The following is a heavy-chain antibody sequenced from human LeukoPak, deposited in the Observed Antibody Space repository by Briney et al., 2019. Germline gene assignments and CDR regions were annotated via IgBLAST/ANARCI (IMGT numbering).Heavy chain of an antibody. CDR1: GFPFHDYG. Sequence: GGSLRLSCAASGFPFHDYGMSWVRPAPGKGLEWVSYISSSGSTIYYSDSVKGRFTISRDNAKNSLYLQMNSLRAEDTAVYYCARGVRQWLLTYYFDYWGQGTLVTVSS. CDR3: ARGVRQWLLTYYFDY. D-gene: IGHD6-19*01. J-gene: IGHJ4*02. CDR2: ISSSGSTI. V-gene: IGHV3-48*03.